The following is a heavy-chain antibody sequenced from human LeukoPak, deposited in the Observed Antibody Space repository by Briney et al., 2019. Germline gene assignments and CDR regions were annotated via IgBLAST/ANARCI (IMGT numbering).Heavy chain of an antibody. CDR3: AREGSGRNLDY. CDR2: INSDGSST. J-gene: IGHJ4*02. Sequence: PGGSLRLSCEASGFTFSSHWMHWVRQAPGKGLVWVSRINSDGSSTSYADSVKGRFTISRDNAKNTLYLQMNSLRAEDTAVYYCAREGSGRNLDYWGQGTLVTVSS. CDR1: GFTFSSHW. V-gene: IGHV3-74*01. D-gene: IGHD6-19*01.